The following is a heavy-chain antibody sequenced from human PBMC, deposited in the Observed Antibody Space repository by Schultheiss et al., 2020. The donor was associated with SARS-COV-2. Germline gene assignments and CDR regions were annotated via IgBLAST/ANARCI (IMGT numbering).Heavy chain of an antibody. CDR1: GGSISSYY. CDR3: ASLYYYGSGSSAFDI. J-gene: IGHJ3*02. Sequence: SETLSLTCTVSGGSISSYYWSWIRQPAGKGLEWIGRIYTSGSTNYNPSLKSRVTISVDTSKNQFSLKLSSVTAADTAVYYCASLYYYGSGSSAFDIWGQGTMVTVSS. V-gene: IGHV4-4*07. CDR2: IYTSGST. D-gene: IGHD3-10*01.